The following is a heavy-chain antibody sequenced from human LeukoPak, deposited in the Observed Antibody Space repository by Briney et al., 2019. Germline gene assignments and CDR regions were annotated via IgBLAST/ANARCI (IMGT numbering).Heavy chain of an antibody. J-gene: IGHJ4*02. CDR3: ARGNILTGYCFDF. V-gene: IGHV4-34*01. D-gene: IGHD3-9*01. CDR1: GGSITGYY. CDR2: IHYSGAT. Sequence: PSETLSLTCAVYGGSITGYYWSWIRQTPGRGLEWVGEIHYSGATSYNPSLKSRATISTDTSKNQFSLRLSSVTAADTAVYYCARGNILTGYCFDFWGQGGLVTVSS.